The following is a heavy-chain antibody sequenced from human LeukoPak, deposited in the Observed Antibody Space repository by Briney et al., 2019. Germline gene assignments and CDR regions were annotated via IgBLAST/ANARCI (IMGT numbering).Heavy chain of an antibody. J-gene: IGHJ4*02. Sequence: GGSLRLSCSASGFTFSSYWMDWVRQAPGKGLVWASRINGDGSSTNYADSVKGRFTISRDNAKNTLYLQMNSLRAEDTAVYHCARDIGYSSGWPFDYWGQGTLVTVSS. CDR2: INGDGSST. V-gene: IGHV3-74*01. CDR1: GFTFSSYW. D-gene: IGHD6-19*01. CDR3: ARDIGYSSGWPFDY.